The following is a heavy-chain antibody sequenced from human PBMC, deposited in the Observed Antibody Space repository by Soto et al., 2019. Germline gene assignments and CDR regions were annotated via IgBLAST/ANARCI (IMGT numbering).Heavy chain of an antibody. D-gene: IGHD1-26*01. Sequence: EVQVVESGGDLVQPGGSLRLSCTASGFTFNTYPMHWVSQAPGKGLEYVSAISTNGDSTYYANSVQGRFTISRDNSKNTLYLQMDSLRADDTAIYYCARGVGSSRSWDYFDYCGQGTLVTVSS. CDR2: ISTNGDST. CDR1: GFTFNTYP. J-gene: IGHJ4*02. V-gene: IGHV3-64*01. CDR3: ARGVGSSRSWDYFDY.